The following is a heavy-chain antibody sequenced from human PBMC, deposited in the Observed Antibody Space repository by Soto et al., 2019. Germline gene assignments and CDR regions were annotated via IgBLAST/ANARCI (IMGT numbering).Heavy chain of an antibody. J-gene: IGHJ4*01. CDR2: IHYSGST. Sequence: SETLSLTCTVSGGSISNGGFYWNWVRQHPGKGLEWIGYIHYSGSTWYNPSLESRVTISVDTSKDQFSLKLRSVTAADTAVYYCARVRGSGSYAAYYFDSWGQGTMVTVSS. CDR1: GGSISNGGFY. CDR3: ARVRGSGSYAAYYFDS. V-gene: IGHV4-31*03. D-gene: IGHD3-10*01.